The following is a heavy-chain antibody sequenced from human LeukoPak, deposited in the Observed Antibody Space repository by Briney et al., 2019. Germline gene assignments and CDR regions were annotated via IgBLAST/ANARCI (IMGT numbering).Heavy chain of an antibody. Sequence: TASETLSLTCTVSGDSISSYYWSWIRQPPGKELEWIGYIYDSGNTNYNPSLKSRVTISVDTSKNQFSLKLSSVTAADTAVYYCASYRRDGHKSDYWGQGSLVTVSS. V-gene: IGHV4-59*01. CDR3: ASYRRDGHKSDY. CDR2: IYDSGNT. D-gene: IGHD5-24*01. J-gene: IGHJ4*02. CDR1: GDSISSYY.